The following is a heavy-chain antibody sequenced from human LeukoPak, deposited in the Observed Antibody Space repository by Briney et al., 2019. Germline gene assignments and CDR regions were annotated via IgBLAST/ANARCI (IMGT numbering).Heavy chain of an antibody. CDR1: GFTFSSYG. V-gene: IGHV3-33*06. J-gene: IGHJ3*02. CDR2: MWFDGSNS. CDR3: AKVMGERFGNGAFDI. Sequence: GGSLRLSCAASGFTFSSYGMHWVRQAPGKGLEWVAVMWFDGSNSYYADSVKGRFTISRDNSKNTLSLQVNSLRAEDTAVYYCAKVMGERFGNGAFDIWGQGTMVTVSS. D-gene: IGHD2-8*01.